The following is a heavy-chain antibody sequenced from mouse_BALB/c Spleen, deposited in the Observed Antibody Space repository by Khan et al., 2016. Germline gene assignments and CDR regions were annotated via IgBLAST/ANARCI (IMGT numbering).Heavy chain of an antibody. CDR2: INPNTGYT. CDR1: GYTFTDYW. J-gene: IGHJ3*01. Sequence: QVQLQQSGAELAKPGASVKMSCKASGYTFTDYWMHWVKQRPGQGLEWIGYINPNTGYTEYNQKFKDKATLTADKSSSTAYMQLSSLTSEDSAVYYCARWSYYDGSSYGWFAYWGQGTLVTVSA. CDR3: ARWSYYDGSSYGWFAY. D-gene: IGHD1-1*01. V-gene: IGHV1-7*01.